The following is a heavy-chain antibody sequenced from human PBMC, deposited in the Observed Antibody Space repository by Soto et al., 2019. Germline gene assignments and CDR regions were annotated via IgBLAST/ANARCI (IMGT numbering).Heavy chain of an antibody. CDR3: ARGHNDFWSGYFATLDS. CDR1: GGSISNYY. D-gene: IGHD3-3*01. J-gene: IGHJ4*02. Sequence: SETLSLTCTVSGGSISNYYWSWIRQPPGKGLEWIGYIHYSGSTKYNPSLKSRVTISADTSKNQFSLKLSSVTAADAAVYYFARGHNDFWSGYFATLDSWGQGTLVSAS. V-gene: IGHV4-59*08. CDR2: IHYSGST.